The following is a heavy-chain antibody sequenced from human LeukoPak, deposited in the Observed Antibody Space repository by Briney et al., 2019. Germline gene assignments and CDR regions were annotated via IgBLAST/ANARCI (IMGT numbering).Heavy chain of an antibody. D-gene: IGHD5-18*01. CDR2: ISGSGGST. CDR3: AKDIGSDTAMAGG. V-gene: IGHV3-23*01. Sequence: GGSLRLSCAASGFTFSSYWMSWVRQAPGKGLEWVSAISGSGGSTYYADSVKGRFTISRDNSKNTLYLQMNSLRAEDTAVYYCAKDIGSDTAMAGGWGQGTLVTVSS. CDR1: GFTFSSYW. J-gene: IGHJ4*02.